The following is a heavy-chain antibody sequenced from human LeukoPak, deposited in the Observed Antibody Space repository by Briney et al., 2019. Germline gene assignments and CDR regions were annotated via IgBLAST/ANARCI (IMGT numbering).Heavy chain of an antibody. J-gene: IGHJ4*02. CDR1: GYGFTTFW. V-gene: IGHV3-20*04. D-gene: IGHD2-2*01. CDR3: ARGYCSSTSCYFDY. CDR2: INWNGGST. Sequence: GESLKISCKGSGYGFTTFWISWVRQAPGKGLEWVSGINWNGGSTGYADSVKGRFTISRDNAKNSLYLQMNSLRAEDTALYYCARGYCSSTSCYFDYWGQGTLVTVSS.